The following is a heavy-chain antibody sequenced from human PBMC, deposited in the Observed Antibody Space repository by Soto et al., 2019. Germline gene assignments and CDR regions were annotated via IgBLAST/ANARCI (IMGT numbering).Heavy chain of an antibody. V-gene: IGHV3-21*01. CDR3: AREQYSSALDY. CDR2: ISSSSSYI. D-gene: IGHD6-25*01. Sequence: PWLSMRLSWAASGCTFSSYSRSCVLQAPGKGLEWVSSISSSSSYIYYADSVKGRFTISRDNAKNSLYLQMNSLRAEDTAVYYCAREQYSSALDYWGQGTLVTVSS. CDR1: GCTFSSYS. J-gene: IGHJ4*02.